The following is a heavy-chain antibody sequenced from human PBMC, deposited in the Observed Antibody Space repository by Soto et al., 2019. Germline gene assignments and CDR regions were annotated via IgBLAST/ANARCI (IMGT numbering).Heavy chain of an antibody. J-gene: IGHJ4*02. CDR1: GGSISSGGYY. D-gene: IGHD1-20*01. CDR2: IYYSGST. Sequence: QMQLQESGPGLVKPSQTLSLTCTVSGGSISSGGYYWSWIRQHPGKGLEWIGYIYYSGSTFYNPSLKTRVTMSVDTSKNQFSLKLSSVTXXXXXXYYCARLNWDGGYWGQGTLXTVSS. V-gene: IGHV4-31*03. CDR3: ARLNWDGGY.